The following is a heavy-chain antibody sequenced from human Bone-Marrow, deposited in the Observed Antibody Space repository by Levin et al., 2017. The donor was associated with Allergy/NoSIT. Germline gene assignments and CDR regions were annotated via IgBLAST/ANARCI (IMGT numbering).Heavy chain of an antibody. D-gene: IGHD3-22*01. J-gene: IGHJ4*02. Sequence: ASVKVSCKVSGYSLIELSIHWVRQAPGKGLEWMGGFDPEDGTTMYAQIFQGRVTMTEDTSSETAYMELRGLRSEDTAVFYCVTIPAASSGIYGYYFEYWGQGTLVTVSS. CDR3: VTIPAASSGIYGYYFEY. V-gene: IGHV1-24*01. CDR2: FDPEDGTT. CDR1: GYSLIELS.